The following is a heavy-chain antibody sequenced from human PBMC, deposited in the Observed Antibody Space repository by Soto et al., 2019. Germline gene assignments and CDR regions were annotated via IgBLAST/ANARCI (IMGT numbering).Heavy chain of an antibody. CDR2: MFYTGTT. CDR3: ARVVRFCSNSYCGERNWFDR. CDR1: GGSISSGDYY. J-gene: IGHJ5*02. V-gene: IGHV4-30-4*01. D-gene: IGHD2-2*01. Sequence: PSETPSLTCSVSGGSISSGDYYWSLIRQPPGKGLEWISYMFYTGTTYYNPSLKSRITISMDTSKNQFSLRLTSVTAEDTVEYHCARVVRFCSNSYCGERNWFDRWSHGTRDSGSS.